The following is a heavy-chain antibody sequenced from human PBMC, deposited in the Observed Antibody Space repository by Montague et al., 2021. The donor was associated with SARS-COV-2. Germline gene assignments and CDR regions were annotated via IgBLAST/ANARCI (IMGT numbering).Heavy chain of an antibody. CDR3: ARDLSGGWFRYFDY. Sequence: SLRLSCAASGFTFSHYWMHWVRQVPGKGLVWVSRISTDDGSTTTYADSXKVRFTISRDNAKNTLYLQMNSLRAEDTAVYYCARDLSGGWFRYFDYWGQGTLVTVSS. J-gene: IGHJ4*02. D-gene: IGHD6-19*01. V-gene: IGHV3-74*01. CDR2: ISTDDGSTT. CDR1: GFTFSHYW.